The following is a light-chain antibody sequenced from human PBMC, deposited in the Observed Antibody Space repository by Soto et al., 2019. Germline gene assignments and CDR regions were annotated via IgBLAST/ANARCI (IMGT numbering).Light chain of an antibody. V-gene: IGLV2-8*01. Sequence: QSALTQPTSVSGSPGQSITISCTGTSSDVGAFNYVSWYQQHPGKAPKLMIYDVYDRPSAVPDRFSGSKSGNTASLTVSGLQAEDEADYYCSSYAGGSNVLFGGGTKLTVL. J-gene: IGLJ2*01. CDR2: DVY. CDR1: SSDVGAFNY. CDR3: SSYAGGSNVL.